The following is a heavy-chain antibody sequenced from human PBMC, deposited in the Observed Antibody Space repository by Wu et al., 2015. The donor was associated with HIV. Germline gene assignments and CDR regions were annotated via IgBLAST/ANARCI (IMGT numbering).Heavy chain of an antibody. CDR1: GYTFTGYY. D-gene: IGHD1-26*01. Sequence: QVQLVQSGAEVKKPGASVKVSCKASGYTFTGYYMHWVRQAPGQGLEWMGWINPNSGGTNYAQKFQGRVTMTRDTSISTAYMELSRLRSDDTAVYYCARDVGSGSYRRYYGMDVWGQGTTVTVSS. CDR2: INPNSGGT. J-gene: IGHJ6*02. CDR3: ARDVGSGSYRRYYGMDV. V-gene: IGHV1-2*02.